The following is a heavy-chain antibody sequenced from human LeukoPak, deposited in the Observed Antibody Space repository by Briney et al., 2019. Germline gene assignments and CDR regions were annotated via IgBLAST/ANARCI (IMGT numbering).Heavy chain of an antibody. CDR1: GFTFSSYG. CDR2: ISYDGSNK. Sequence: GGSLRLSCAASGFTFSSYGMHWVRQAPGKGLEWVAVISYDGSNKYYADSVKGRFTISRDNSKNTLYLQMNSLRAEDTAVYYCANAGITIFWAPGDYWGQGTLVTVSS. D-gene: IGHD3-9*01. CDR3: ANAGITIFWAPGDY. J-gene: IGHJ4*02. V-gene: IGHV3-30*18.